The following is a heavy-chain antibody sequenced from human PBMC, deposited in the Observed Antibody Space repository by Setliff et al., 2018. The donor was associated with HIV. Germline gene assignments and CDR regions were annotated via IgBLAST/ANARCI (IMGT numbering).Heavy chain of an antibody. Sequence: PGGSLRLSCVVSGLTFSTSAMSWVRQGPGKGLEWVANIKQGGSEMYYVDSVKGRFTISRDNAKNSLFLQMKSLRAEDTGVYYCARDFYGSGSPPCGYWGQGTLVTVSS. D-gene: IGHD3-10*01. J-gene: IGHJ4*02. CDR2: IKQGGSEM. CDR1: GLTFSTSA. V-gene: IGHV3-7*01. CDR3: ARDFYGSGSPPCGY.